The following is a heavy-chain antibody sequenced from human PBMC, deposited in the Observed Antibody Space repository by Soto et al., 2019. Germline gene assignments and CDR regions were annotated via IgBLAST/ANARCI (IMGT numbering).Heavy chain of an antibody. Sequence: ASVKVSCKASGYTFTSYGISWVRQAPGQGLEWMGWISAYNGNTNYAQKLQGRVTMTTDTSTSTAYMELRSLRSDDTAVYYCARDAFSGYSYGYVYWGQGTLVTVPS. D-gene: IGHD5-18*01. V-gene: IGHV1-18*01. J-gene: IGHJ4*02. CDR3: ARDAFSGYSYGYVY. CDR2: ISAYNGNT. CDR1: GYTFTSYG.